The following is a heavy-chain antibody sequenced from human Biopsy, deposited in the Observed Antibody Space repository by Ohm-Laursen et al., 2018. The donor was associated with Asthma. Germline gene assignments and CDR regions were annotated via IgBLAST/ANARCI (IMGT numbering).Heavy chain of an antibody. Sequence: SLRLSCTASGFTFGDYWMSWVRQVPGKGLEWVSSISASGVRTFYAGSVKGRFTVSRDSSRNTLYLQLSTLRVEDTAVYFCAKTTTDRQKANNWFDPWGQGTLVTVSS. D-gene: IGHD1-26*01. CDR1: GFTFGDYW. J-gene: IGHJ5*02. CDR3: AKTTTDRQKANNWFDP. V-gene: IGHV3-23*01. CDR2: ISASGVRT.